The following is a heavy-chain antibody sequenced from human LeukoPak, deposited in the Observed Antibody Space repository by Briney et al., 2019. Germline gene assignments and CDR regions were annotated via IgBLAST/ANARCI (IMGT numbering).Heavy chain of an antibody. CDR3: ARDKGYCTNGVCYFDY. D-gene: IGHD2-8*01. CDR2: IYYSGST. Sequence: PSETLSLTCAVYGGSFSGYYWSWIRQPPGKGLEWIGYIYYSGSTNYNPSLKSRVTISVDTSKNQFSLKLSSVTAADTAVYYCARDKGYCTNGVCYFDYWGQGTLVTVSS. J-gene: IGHJ4*02. V-gene: IGHV4-59*01. CDR1: GGSFSGYY.